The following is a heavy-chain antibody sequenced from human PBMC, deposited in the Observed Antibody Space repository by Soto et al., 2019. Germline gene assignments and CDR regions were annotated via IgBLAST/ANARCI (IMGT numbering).Heavy chain of an antibody. J-gene: IGHJ6*02. D-gene: IGHD5-18*01. V-gene: IGHV1-69*12. CDR3: ARDGATVETAMVSQYYYGMDV. Sequence: QVQLVQSGAEVRKPGSSVKVSCKVSGDSFISYAISWVRQAPGQGLECMGGIIPIFGRGNYAQRFQGRVAITADESRRPVRMDLSGLRCEDSAVYYCARDGATVETAMVSQYYYGMDVWGQGTTVTVSS. CDR2: IIPIFGRG. CDR1: GDSFISYA.